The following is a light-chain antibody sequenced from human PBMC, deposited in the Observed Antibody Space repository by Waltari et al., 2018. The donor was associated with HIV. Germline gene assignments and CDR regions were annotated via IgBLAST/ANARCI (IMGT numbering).Light chain of an antibody. CDR2: LGS. CDR1: QSLLHVNGYNY. J-gene: IGKJ1*01. V-gene: IGKV2-28*01. CDR3: MQGLHTPWT. Sequence: DIVMTQSPVSLPVTPGEPASISCRSSQSLLHVNGYNYLDWYLQKPGQSPQLLIYLGSSRASGVPDRFSGSGGGTDCTLKISRVEAEDVGVYYCMQGLHTPWTFGQGTKVEIK.